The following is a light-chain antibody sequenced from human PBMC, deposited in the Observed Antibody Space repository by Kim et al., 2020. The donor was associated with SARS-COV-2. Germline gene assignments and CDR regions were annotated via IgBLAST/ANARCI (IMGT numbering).Light chain of an antibody. CDR3: HQYNNWPLT. J-gene: IGKJ4*01. Sequence: VSPGKRAPPSCRASQSVSSKLAWYPHKPGQTPRLLIYGASTRVTGLPARISGSGSGTEFTLTISGLQSEDFAVYYCHQYNNWPLTFGGGTKVDIK. V-gene: IGKV3-15*01. CDR2: GAS. CDR1: QSVSSK.